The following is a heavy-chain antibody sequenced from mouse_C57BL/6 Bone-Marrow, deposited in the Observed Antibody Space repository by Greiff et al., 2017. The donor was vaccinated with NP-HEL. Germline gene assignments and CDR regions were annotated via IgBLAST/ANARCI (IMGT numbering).Heavy chain of an antibody. CDR3: ASRDGYLYYFDD. V-gene: IGHV3-6*01. J-gene: IGHJ2*01. CDR2: ISYDGSN. CDR1: GYSITSGYY. Sequence: EVQLQESGPGLVKPSQSLSLTCSVTGYSITSGYYWNWIRQFPGNKLEWMGYISYDGSNNYNPSLKNRISITRDTSKNQFFLKLNSVTTEDTATYYCASRDGYLYYFDDWGQGTTLTVSS. D-gene: IGHD2-3*01.